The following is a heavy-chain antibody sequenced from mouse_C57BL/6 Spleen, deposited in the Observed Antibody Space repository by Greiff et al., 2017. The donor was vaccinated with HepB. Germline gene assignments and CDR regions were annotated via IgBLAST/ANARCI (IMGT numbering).Heavy chain of an antibody. CDR2: IHPNSGST. CDR3: AREEYYDYDEDYFDY. CDR1: GYTFTSYW. D-gene: IGHD2-4*01. J-gene: IGHJ2*01. Sequence: VQLQQPGAELVKPGASVKLSCKASGYTFTSYWMHWVKQRPGQGLEWIGMIHPNSGSTNYNEKFKSKATLTVDKSSSTAYMQLSSLTSEDSAVYYCAREEYYDYDEDYFDYWGQGTTLTVSS. V-gene: IGHV1-64*01.